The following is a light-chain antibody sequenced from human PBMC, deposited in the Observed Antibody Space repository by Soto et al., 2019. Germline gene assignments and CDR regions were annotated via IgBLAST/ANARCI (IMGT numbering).Light chain of an antibody. CDR3: QSYDSTLSAYV. J-gene: IGLJ1*01. Sequence: QSVLAQPPSVSGAPGQRVTIYCTGTSSNIGAGYPVHWYQQLPGTAPELLIFGNTNRPSGVPDRFSGSRSGLAITGLQAEDEADYYCQSYDSTLSAYVFGAGTKVTVL. CDR1: SSNIGAGYP. V-gene: IGLV1-40*01. CDR2: GNT.